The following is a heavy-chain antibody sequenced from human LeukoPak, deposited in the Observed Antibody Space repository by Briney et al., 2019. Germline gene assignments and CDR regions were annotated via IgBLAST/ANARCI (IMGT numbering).Heavy chain of an antibody. V-gene: IGHV4-59*01. D-gene: IGHD1-1*01. CDR3: ARDWVFGTGTTHAFDI. Sequence: SETLSLTFTVSGGSINSYYWSWIRQPPGKGLEWIGYIYYSGSTNYNPSLKSRVTISVDTSKNQFYLKLNSVTAADTAVYYCARDWVFGTGTTHAFDIWGQGTMVTVSS. CDR1: GGSINSYY. J-gene: IGHJ3*02. CDR2: IYYSGST.